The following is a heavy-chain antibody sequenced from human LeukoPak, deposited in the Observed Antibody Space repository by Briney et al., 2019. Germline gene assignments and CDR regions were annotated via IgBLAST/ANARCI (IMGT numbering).Heavy chain of an antibody. J-gene: IGHJ4*02. Sequence: GGSLRLSCAASGLTFSSYAMSWVRQAPGKGLEWVSTISASGISTYYADSVKGRFTISRDNSRNTLYLQMNSLRPEDTAIYYCAREGYYGSGSPPSLYFDYWGQGTLVTVSS. CDR2: ISASGIST. D-gene: IGHD3-10*01. CDR1: GLTFSSYA. CDR3: AREGYYGSGSPPSLYFDY. V-gene: IGHV3-23*01.